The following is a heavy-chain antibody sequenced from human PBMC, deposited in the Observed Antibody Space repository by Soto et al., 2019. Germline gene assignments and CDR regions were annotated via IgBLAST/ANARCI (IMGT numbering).Heavy chain of an antibody. CDR3: ARGIWAVAAHPFDY. Sequence: ASVKVSCKASGYTFTGYYIHWVRQAPGQGLEWMGWINPNSGGTNYAQKFQGRVTMTRDTSISTAYMELSRLRSDDTAVYYCARGIWAVAAHPFDYWGQGTLVTVSS. CDR1: GYTFTGYY. D-gene: IGHD6-19*01. V-gene: IGHV1-2*02. J-gene: IGHJ4*02. CDR2: INPNSGGT.